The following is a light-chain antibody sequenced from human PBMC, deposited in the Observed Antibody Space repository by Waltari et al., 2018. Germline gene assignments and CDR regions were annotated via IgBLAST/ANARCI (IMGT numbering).Light chain of an antibody. Sequence: SSELTQDPVVSVALGQTVRITCQGDSLRRYHASWYQQKPGQAPVLVIYGQNKRPSGIADRFSVSTSGNTASLTITGAQAEDEADYYCDSRDSSGNHEVFGGGTKLTVL. CDR3: DSRDSSGNHEV. J-gene: IGLJ2*01. CDR1: SLRRYH. CDR2: GQN. V-gene: IGLV3-19*01.